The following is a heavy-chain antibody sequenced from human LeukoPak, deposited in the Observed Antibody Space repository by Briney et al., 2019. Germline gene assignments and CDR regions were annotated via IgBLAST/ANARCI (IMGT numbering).Heavy chain of an antibody. CDR1: GFTVISNR. J-gene: IGHJ4*02. CDR3: ARATGNISSGPHI. D-gene: IGHD3-22*01. Sequence: SGGSLSLSGAASGFTVISNRMSWVRQAPGRGLDWVSVIYIGGNTYYADSVKGRFTISRDNLKNTLYLRMNSVRAGDTAVYYCARATGNISSGPHIWGQGTLVTVSS. V-gene: IGHV3-53*01. CDR2: IYIGGNT.